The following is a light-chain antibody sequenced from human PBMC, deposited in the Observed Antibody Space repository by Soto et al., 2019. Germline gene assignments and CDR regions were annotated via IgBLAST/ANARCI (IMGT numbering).Light chain of an antibody. Sequence: QSVLTQPPSASGSPGQSVTISCTVTSSDVGGYKFVSWYQQHPAKAPKLMIYEVSKRPSGVPDRFSGSNSGDTASLTVSGLQAEDEADYYCSSYAGSNNYVFGTGTKV. CDR2: EVS. V-gene: IGLV2-8*01. CDR1: SSDVGGYKF. CDR3: SSYAGSNNYV. J-gene: IGLJ1*01.